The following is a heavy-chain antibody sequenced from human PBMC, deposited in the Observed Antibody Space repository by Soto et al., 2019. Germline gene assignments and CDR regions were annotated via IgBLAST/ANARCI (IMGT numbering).Heavy chain of an antibody. Sequence: GGSLRLACAASGFTFSSYAMSWVRQAPGKGLEWVSAISGSGGSTYYADSVKGRFTISRDNSKNTLYLQMNSLRAEDSAVYYCARHFWAQVDLWGQGTLVTVSS. CDR3: ARHFWAQVDL. CDR1: GFTFSSYA. D-gene: IGHD3-3*02. V-gene: IGHV3-23*01. CDR2: ISGSGGST. J-gene: IGHJ5*02.